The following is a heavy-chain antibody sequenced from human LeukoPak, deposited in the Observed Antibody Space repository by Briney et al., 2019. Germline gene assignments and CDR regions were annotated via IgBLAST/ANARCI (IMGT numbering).Heavy chain of an antibody. CDR2: IFYSGST. CDR3: ARAIYSGTYSYSHTYFDS. V-gene: IGHV4-39*01. J-gene: IGHJ4*02. Sequence: PSETLSLTCTVSGGSISSSRYYWGWIRQSPGKGLEWIASIFYSGSTYYNPSLKSRLTISVDTSKNQFSLKLSSLTAADTAVYYCARAIYSGTYSYSHTYFDSWGQGTLVTVSS. CDR1: GGSISSSRYY. D-gene: IGHD1-26*01.